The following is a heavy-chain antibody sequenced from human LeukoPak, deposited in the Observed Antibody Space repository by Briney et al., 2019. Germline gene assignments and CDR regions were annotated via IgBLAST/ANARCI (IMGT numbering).Heavy chain of an antibody. Sequence: QSGGSLRLSCAASGFTFSSYEMNWVRQAPGKGLEWVSYISSSGSTIYYADSVKGRFTISRDNAKNSLYLQMNSLRAEDTAVYYCAIVGATPLDYWGQGTLVTVSS. V-gene: IGHV3-48*03. CDR3: AIVGATPLDY. J-gene: IGHJ4*02. D-gene: IGHD1-26*01. CDR2: ISSSGSTI. CDR1: GFTFSSYE.